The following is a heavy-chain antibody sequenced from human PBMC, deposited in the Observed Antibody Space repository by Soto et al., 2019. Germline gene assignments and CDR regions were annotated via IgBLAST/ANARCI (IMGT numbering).Heavy chain of an antibody. D-gene: IGHD4-17*01. CDR2: IWYDGSNK. CDR3: ARDRLTVTPSFAFDI. V-gene: IGHV3-33*01. CDR1: GFTFSSYG. J-gene: IGHJ3*02. Sequence: QVQLVESGGGVVQPGRSLRLSCAASGFTFSSYGMHWVRQAPGKGLERVAVIWYDGSNKYYADSVKGRFTISRDNSKNTLYLQMNSLRAEDTAVYYCARDRLTVTPSFAFDIWGQGTMVTVSS.